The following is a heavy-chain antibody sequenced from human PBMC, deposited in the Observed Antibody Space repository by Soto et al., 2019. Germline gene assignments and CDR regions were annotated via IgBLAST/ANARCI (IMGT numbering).Heavy chain of an antibody. CDR2: IYYSGST. V-gene: IGHV4-30-4*01. CDR1: GGSISSGGNY. D-gene: IGHD3-9*01. CDR3: ASSLIRYFGWLLNYFDY. J-gene: IGHJ4*02. Sequence: KASETLSLTYTVSGGSISSGGNYWGWIRQPPGKCREWIGYIYYSGSTYYNPSLKSRVTISVDTSKNQFSLKLSPVTASNTAVYSCASSLIRYFGWLLNYFDYWGQGTLVTVYS.